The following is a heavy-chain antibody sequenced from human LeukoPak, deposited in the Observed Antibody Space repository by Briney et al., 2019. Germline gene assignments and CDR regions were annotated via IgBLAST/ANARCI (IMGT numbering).Heavy chain of an antibody. CDR3: AKGVTGSYFYYYMDV. CDR1: GFTFDDYA. V-gene: IGHV3-43*02. D-gene: IGHD1-1*01. J-gene: IGHJ6*03. CDR2: ISGDGSST. Sequence: GGSLRLSCAASGFTFDDYAIHWVRQAPGKGLEWVSLISGDGSSTYYADSVKGRFTISRDNNKNSLYLQMNSLRTEDTALCYCAKGVTGSYFYYYMDVWGKGTTVTVSS.